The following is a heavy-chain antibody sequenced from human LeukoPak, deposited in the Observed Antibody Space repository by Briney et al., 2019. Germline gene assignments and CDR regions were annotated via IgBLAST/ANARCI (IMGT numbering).Heavy chain of an antibody. Sequence: QSGGSLRLSCAASGFTLGSYGMSWVRQAPGKGLEWVSFITTNGGRTSYADSVEGRFTISRDNPRNTLYMQMNSLRDEDTAVYYCAIMHGYYDGTGYWVQWGQGTLVTVSS. CDR1: GFTLGSYG. D-gene: IGHD3-22*01. CDR2: ITTNGGRT. CDR3: AIMHGYYDGTGYWVQ. J-gene: IGHJ1*01. V-gene: IGHV3-23*01.